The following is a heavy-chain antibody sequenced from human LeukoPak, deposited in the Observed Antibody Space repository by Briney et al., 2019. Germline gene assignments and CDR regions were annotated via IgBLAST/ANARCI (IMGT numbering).Heavy chain of an antibody. D-gene: IGHD3-10*01. Sequence: GGSLRLSCAASGFTFSSYGMHWVRQAPGKGLEWVAFIRYDGSNKYYADSVKGRFTISRDNSKNMLYLQMNSLRAEDTAVYYCAKDPTRRGSYFDYWGKGTLVTVSS. CDR2: IRYDGSNK. V-gene: IGHV3-30*02. CDR3: AKDPTRRGSYFDY. J-gene: IGHJ4*02. CDR1: GFTFSSYG.